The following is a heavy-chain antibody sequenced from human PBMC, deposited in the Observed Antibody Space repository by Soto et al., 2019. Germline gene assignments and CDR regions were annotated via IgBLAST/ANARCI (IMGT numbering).Heavy chain of an antibody. J-gene: IGHJ2*01. V-gene: IGHV3-30*18. D-gene: IGHD6-13*01. CDR2: ISYDGSNK. CDR3: AKDAIAAAGASVFGWYFDL. Sequence: QVQLVESGGGVVQPGRSLRLSCAASGFTFSSYGMHWVRQAPGKGLEWVAVISYDGSNKYYADSVKGRFTISRDNSKNTLYLQMNRLRAEDTAVYYCAKDAIAAAGASVFGWYFDLWGRGTLVTVSS. CDR1: GFTFSSYG.